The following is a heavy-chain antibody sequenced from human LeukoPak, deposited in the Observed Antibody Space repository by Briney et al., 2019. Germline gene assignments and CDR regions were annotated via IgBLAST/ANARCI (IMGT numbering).Heavy chain of an antibody. V-gene: IGHV4-34*01. CDR2: INHSGST. CDR3: ARGRRLSKPIWFDP. J-gene: IGHJ5*02. Sequence: SETLSLTCAVYGGSFSGYYWSWIRQPPGKGLEWIGEINHSGSTNYNPSLKSRVTISVDTSKNQFSLKLSSVTAADTAVYYCARGRRLSKPIWFDPWGQGTLVTVSS. D-gene: IGHD1-14*01. CDR1: GGSFSGYY.